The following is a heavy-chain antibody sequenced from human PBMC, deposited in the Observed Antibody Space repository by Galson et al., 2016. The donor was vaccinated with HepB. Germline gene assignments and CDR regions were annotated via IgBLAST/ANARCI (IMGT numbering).Heavy chain of an antibody. V-gene: IGHV4-31*03. Sequence: TLSLTCTVSGDSINTGNHCWSWIRQLPGRGLEWLGYMYDGGQTKYNPSLKSRVAISVDTSKNQFSLTLTSVTAADAAVYSCAREGPRGNSYGHDRWGQGTLVTGAS. J-gene: IGHJ5*02. CDR2: MYDGGQT. CDR1: GDSINTGNHC. D-gene: IGHD5-18*01. CDR3: AREGPRGNSYGHDR.